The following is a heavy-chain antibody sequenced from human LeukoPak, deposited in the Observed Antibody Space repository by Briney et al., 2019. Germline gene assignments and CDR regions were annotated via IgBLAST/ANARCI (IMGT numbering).Heavy chain of an antibody. Sequence: SETLSLTCTVSGGSISSSSYYWGWIRQPPGKGLEWIGSIYYSGSTNYNPSLKSRVTISVDTSKNQFSLKLSSVTAADTAVYYCARRSNYYDCSSFDYWGQGTLVTVSS. CDR3: ARRSNYYDCSSFDY. CDR2: IYYSGST. V-gene: IGHV4-39*07. J-gene: IGHJ4*02. CDR1: GGSISSSSYY. D-gene: IGHD3-22*01.